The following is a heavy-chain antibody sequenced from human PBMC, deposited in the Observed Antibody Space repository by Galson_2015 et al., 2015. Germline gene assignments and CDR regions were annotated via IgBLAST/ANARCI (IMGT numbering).Heavy chain of an antibody. V-gene: IGHV3-53*01. CDR1: RFTFSSYW. CDR2: ILSGGST. J-gene: IGHJ3*01. CDR3: ARRVEGSFDV. Sequence: SLRLSCAASRFTFSSYWMHWVRQAPGKGLEWVSAILSGGSTSYTDSVRGRFSISRDDSKNTVYLQMNSLTAEDAAVYYCARRVEGSFDVWGQGTMVTVSS.